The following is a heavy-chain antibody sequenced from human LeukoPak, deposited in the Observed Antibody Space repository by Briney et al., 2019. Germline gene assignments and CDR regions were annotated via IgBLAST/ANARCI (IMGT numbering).Heavy chain of an antibody. V-gene: IGHV3-23*01. CDR2: ISGSGDST. CDR3: AKGHSSGWSHNFDY. CDR1: GFTFSSYA. J-gene: IGHJ4*02. Sequence: GGSLRLSCAASGFTFSSYAMSWVRQAPGKGLEWVSGISGSGDSTYYVDPVKGRFTISRDNSKNTLYLQMNSLRAEDTAVYYCAKGHSSGWSHNFDYWGQGTLVTVSS. D-gene: IGHD6-19*01.